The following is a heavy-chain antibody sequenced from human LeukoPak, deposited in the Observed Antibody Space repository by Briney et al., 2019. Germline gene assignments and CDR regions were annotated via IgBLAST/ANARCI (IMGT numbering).Heavy chain of an antibody. Sequence: GASVKVSCKASGYTFTGYYIHWVRQAPGQGLEWMGWINPNSGGTNYAQNFQDRVTMTRDTSISTAYMGLSRLRSDDTAVYYCASAHGYSVWGQGTLVTVSS. V-gene: IGHV1-2*02. J-gene: IGHJ4*02. D-gene: IGHD6-13*01. CDR3: ASAHGYSV. CDR2: INPNSGGT. CDR1: GYTFTGYY.